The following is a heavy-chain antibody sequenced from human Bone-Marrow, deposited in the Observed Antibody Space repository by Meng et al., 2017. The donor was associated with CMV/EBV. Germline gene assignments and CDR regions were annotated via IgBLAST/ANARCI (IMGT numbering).Heavy chain of an antibody. J-gene: IGHJ4*02. D-gene: IGHD6-13*01. V-gene: IGHV1-8*02. CDR2: MNPNSGNT. CDR3: ARGRSSWVY. CDR1: GGTFSSYA. Sequence: ASVKVSCKASGGTFSSYAINWVRQATGQGLEWMGWMNPNSGNTGYAQKFQGRVTMTRNTSISTAYMELSSLRSEDTAVYYCARGRSSWVYWGQGTLVTVSS.